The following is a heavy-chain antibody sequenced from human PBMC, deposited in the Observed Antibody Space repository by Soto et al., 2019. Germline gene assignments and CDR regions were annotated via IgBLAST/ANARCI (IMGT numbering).Heavy chain of an antibody. CDR2: ISGSGGST. J-gene: IGHJ6*02. CDR1: GCTFSSYA. Sequence: AGGPLRLSCAASGCTFSSYAMSWVRQAPGKGLEWVSAISGSGGSTYYADSVKGRFTISRDNSKNTLYLQMNSLRAEDTAVYYCAKSSVVTISTQIEKLKAAPIYYYYYYGMDVWGQGTTVTVSS. CDR3: AKSSVVTISTQIEKLKAAPIYYYYYYGMDV. D-gene: IGHD3-9*01. V-gene: IGHV3-23*01.